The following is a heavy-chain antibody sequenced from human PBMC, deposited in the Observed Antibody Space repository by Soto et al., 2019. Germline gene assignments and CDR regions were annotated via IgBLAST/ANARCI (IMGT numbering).Heavy chain of an antibody. D-gene: IGHD3-16*02. Sequence: ASVKVSCKASGYTFTSYDINWVRQATGQGLEWMGWMNPNSGNTSYAQKFQGRVTMTRNTSTSTAYMELSSLRSEDTAVYYCARDWATFGGVIDTPLSYWGQGTLVTVSS. CDR1: GYTFTSYD. CDR2: MNPNSGNT. CDR3: ARDWATFGGVIDTPLSY. V-gene: IGHV1-8*01. J-gene: IGHJ4*02.